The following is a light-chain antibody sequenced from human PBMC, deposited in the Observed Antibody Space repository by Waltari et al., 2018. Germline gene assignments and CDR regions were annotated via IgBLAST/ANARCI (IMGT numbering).Light chain of an antibody. CDR2: YDG. Sequence: SYELTQPPSVSVAPGQTARLTCDGDKIGSKNVHWYQHKPGQAPVLGVYYDGDRPSGIPERCSGANSGNTAALTISRVDAGDEAEYYCQVWDSGSNHYVFGTVTKVTVL. J-gene: IGLJ1*01. V-gene: IGLV3-21*02. CDR3: QVWDSGSNHYV. CDR1: KIGSKN.